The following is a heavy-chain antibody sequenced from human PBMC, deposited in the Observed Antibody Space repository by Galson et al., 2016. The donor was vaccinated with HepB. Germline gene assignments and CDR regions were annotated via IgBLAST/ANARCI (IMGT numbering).Heavy chain of an antibody. CDR3: ARDSSTIVGKAFDY. CDR1: GGTFSSYA. Sequence: SVKVSCKASGGTFSSYAINWVRQAPGQGLEWMGGIIPIFGTAKYAQKFQGRVTLTADESTSTAYMELSSLRSEDTAVYYCARDSSTIVGKAFDYWGQGTLVTVSS. CDR2: IIPIFGTA. J-gene: IGHJ4*02. V-gene: IGHV1-69*13. D-gene: IGHD1-26*01.